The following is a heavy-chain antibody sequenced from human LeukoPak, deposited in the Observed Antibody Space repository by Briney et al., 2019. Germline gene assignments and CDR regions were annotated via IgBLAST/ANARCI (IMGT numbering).Heavy chain of an antibody. D-gene: IGHD3-9*01. V-gene: IGHV3-48*03. CDR3: ARWGRTYDILTGYSY. J-gene: IGHJ4*02. CDR1: GFTFSSYE. CDR2: ITSRGSTI. Sequence: GGSLRLSCTASGFTFSSYEMNWVRQAPGKGLEWVSYITSRGSTIYYADSVKGRFTISRDNAKNSLYLQMNSLRAEDTAVYYCARWGRTYDILTGYSYWGQGTLVTVSS.